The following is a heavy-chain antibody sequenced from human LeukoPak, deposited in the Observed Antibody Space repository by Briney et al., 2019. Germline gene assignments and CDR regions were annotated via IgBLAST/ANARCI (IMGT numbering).Heavy chain of an antibody. Sequence: GGSLRLSCAASGFTFSSYAMHWVRQAPGKGLEWVAVISYDGSNKYYADSVKGRFTISRDNSKNTLYLQMNSLRAEDTAVYYCARVRLVVVAATPWFDPWGQGTLVTVSS. D-gene: IGHD2-15*01. CDR2: ISYDGSNK. J-gene: IGHJ5*02. CDR3: ARVRLVVVAATPWFDP. CDR1: GFTFSSYA. V-gene: IGHV3-30-3*01.